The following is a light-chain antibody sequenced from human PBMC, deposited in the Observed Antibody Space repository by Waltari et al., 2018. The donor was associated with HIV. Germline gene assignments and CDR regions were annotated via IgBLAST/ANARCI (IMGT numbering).Light chain of an antibody. Sequence: SYDLTQPPSASVSPGQTARITCSGDALATPHTYWFQQTPAPAPGLFINKDSGRPSGIPARFSGSRSGTTVMLTISGVQAEDEADYYCQSVDSSRIWVFGGGTKLTVL. CDR2: KDS. CDR1: ALATPH. V-gene: IGLV3-25*03. J-gene: IGLJ3*02. CDR3: QSVDSSRIWV.